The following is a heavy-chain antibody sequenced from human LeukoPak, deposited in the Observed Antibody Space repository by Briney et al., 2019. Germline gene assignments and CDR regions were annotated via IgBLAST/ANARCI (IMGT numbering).Heavy chain of an antibody. J-gene: IGHJ4*02. V-gene: IGHV1-2*06. Sequence: ASVKVSCKASGYIFTGYYMHWVRQAPGQGLEWMGRINPNSGGTNYAQKFQGRVTMTRDTSISTAYMELSRLRSDDTAVYYCARGRGDYYDSSGYYYDYWGQGTLVTVSS. D-gene: IGHD3-22*01. CDR3: ARGRGDYYDSSGYYYDY. CDR2: INPNSGGT. CDR1: GYIFTGYY.